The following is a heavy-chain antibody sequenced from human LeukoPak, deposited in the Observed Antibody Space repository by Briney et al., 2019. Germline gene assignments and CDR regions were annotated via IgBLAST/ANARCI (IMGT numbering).Heavy chain of an antibody. CDR2: INPNSGGT. Sequence: ASVKVSCTASGYTFTGYYMHWVRQAPGQGLEWMGWINPNSGGTNYAQKFQGRVTMTRDTSISTAYMELSRLRSDDTAVYYCASLRFLEWLLYGGGFDYWGQGTLVTVSS. J-gene: IGHJ4*02. CDR3: ASLRFLEWLLYGGGFDY. CDR1: GYTFTGYY. D-gene: IGHD3-3*01. V-gene: IGHV1-2*02.